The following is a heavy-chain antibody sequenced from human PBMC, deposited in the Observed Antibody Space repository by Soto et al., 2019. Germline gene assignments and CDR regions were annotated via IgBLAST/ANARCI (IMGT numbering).Heavy chain of an antibody. D-gene: IGHD2-15*01. J-gene: IGHJ5*02. CDR2: INHSGST. Sequence: TLSLTCAVYGGSFSGYYWSLIRQPPGKGLEWIGEINHSGSTNYNPSLKSRVTISVDTSKNQFPLKLSSVTAADTAVYYCARGGYCSGGSCFYNWFDPWGQGTLVTVSS. CDR3: ARGGYCSGGSCFYNWFDP. CDR1: GGSFSGYY. V-gene: IGHV4-34*01.